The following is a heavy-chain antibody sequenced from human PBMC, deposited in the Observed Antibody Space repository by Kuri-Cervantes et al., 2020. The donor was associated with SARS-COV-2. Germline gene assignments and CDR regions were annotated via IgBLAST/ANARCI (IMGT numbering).Heavy chain of an antibody. V-gene: IGHV4-4*07. D-gene: IGHD4-11*01. CDR1: GDSISGYY. CDR3: ASQGDYSPDVNPAHYAFDI. CDR2: IYFSGST. J-gene: IGHJ3*02. Sequence: SETLSLTCIVSGDSISGYYWSWVRQPAGKGLEWIGRIYFSGSTTYNPSLKSRVTMSVDMSKNQFSLKVKSVTAADTAVYYCASQGDYSPDVNPAHYAFDIWGQGTMVTVSS.